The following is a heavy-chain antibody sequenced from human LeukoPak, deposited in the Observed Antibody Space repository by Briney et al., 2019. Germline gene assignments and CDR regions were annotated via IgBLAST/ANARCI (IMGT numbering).Heavy chain of an antibody. D-gene: IGHD1-26*01. CDR1: GGSISSYY. CDR3: ARGANGGDFDY. V-gene: IGHV4-59*01. Sequence: KPSETLSLTCTVSGGSISSYYWSWIRQPPGKGLEWIGYIYYSGSTNYNPSLKSRVTISVDTSKNQFSLKLSSVTAADTAVYCCARGANGGDFDYWGQGTLVTVSS. CDR2: IYYSGST. J-gene: IGHJ4*02.